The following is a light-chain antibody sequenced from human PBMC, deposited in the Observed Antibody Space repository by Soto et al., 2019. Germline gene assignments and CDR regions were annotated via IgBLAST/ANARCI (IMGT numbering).Light chain of an antibody. CDR2: DAS. Sequence: EIVLTQSPATLSLSPGDRATLSCRASQSVSTYFAWYQQKPGQPPRLLIYDASNRATGIPARFSGSGSGTDFTLTISSLEPEDFAVYYCQQRSNWPLTF. V-gene: IGKV3-11*01. CDR1: QSVSTY. CDR3: QQRSNWPLT. J-gene: IGKJ1*01.